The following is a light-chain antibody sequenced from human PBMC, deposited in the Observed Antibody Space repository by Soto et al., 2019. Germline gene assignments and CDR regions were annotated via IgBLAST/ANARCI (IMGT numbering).Light chain of an antibody. CDR3: AAWDDSLSGVI. CDR2: RNN. V-gene: IGLV1-47*01. J-gene: IGLJ2*01. CDR1: SSNIGINY. Sequence: QSVLTQPPSASGTPGQRVTISCSGSSSNIGINYVYWYQQLPGMAPKLLIYRNNQRPSGVPDRFSGSKSGTSASLAITGLRSEHEADYYCAAWDDSLSGVIFGGGTKVTVL.